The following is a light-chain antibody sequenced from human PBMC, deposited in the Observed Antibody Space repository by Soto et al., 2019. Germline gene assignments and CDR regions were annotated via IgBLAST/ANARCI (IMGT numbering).Light chain of an antibody. Sequence: DIQMTQSPSSLSASVGDRVTITCQASHAISNYLNWYQQKPGQAPKLLIYDASNLETGVPSRFSGSGSGTDFTFTISSLQPEDFATYYCQQYDNLLFTFGPGTKVDV. V-gene: IGKV1-33*01. J-gene: IGKJ3*01. CDR3: QQYDNLLFT. CDR2: DAS. CDR1: HAISNY.